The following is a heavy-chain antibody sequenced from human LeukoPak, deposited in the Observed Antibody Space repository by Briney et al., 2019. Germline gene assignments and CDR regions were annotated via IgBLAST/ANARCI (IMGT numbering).Heavy chain of an antibody. Sequence: GGSLRLSCAASGFTFTSHAMSWVRQAPGKGLEWVSVINSGGGDTYYAGSVKGRFTISRDNSKSTLYLQMNSLRAEDTAVYYCARVATIVVVRGAFDIWGQGTMVTVSS. D-gene: IGHD3-22*01. J-gene: IGHJ3*02. CDR2: INSGGGDT. V-gene: IGHV3-23*01. CDR1: GFTFTSHA. CDR3: ARVATIVVVRGAFDI.